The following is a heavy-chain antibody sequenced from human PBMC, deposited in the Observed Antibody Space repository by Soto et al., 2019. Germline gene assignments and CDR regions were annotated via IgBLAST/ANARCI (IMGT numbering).Heavy chain of an antibody. CDR2: MYNTGST. D-gene: IGHD2-21*02. CDR1: GGSISSYY. V-gene: IGHV4-59*01. Sequence: QVRLQESGPGLVKPSETLSLTCTVSGGSISSYYLSWIRQPPGKGLEWIGYMYNTGSTIYNPSLKRRVTISVDTSKNQFSLKLNSVTAADTAVYYCARDLWGYCGADCYPLDVWGQGTMVTVSS. J-gene: IGHJ6*02. CDR3: ARDLWGYCGADCYPLDV.